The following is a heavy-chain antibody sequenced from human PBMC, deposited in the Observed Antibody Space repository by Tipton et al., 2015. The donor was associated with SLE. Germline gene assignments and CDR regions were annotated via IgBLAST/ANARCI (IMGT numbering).Heavy chain of an antibody. Sequence: LRLSCTVSGGSISSYYWSWIRQPPGKGLEWIGYIYYSGSTNYNPSLKSRATISVDTSKNQFSLKLSSVTAADTAVYYCARQTQSIVVVVAATPAPWFDYWGQGTLVTVSS. CDR1: GGSISSYY. V-gene: IGHV4-59*08. J-gene: IGHJ4*02. D-gene: IGHD2-15*01. CDR3: ARQTQSIVVVVAATPAPWFDY. CDR2: IYYSGST.